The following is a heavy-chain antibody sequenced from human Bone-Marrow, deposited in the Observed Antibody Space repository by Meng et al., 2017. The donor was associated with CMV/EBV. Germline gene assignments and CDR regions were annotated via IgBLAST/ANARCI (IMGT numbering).Heavy chain of an antibody. CDR1: GNTFTGYC. Sequence: ASVKVSCKASGNTFTGYCMHWVRQAPGQGLEWMGWINPNSGGTNYAQKFQGRVTMTRDPSISTAYMELGRLRSDDTAVYYSARDSPPQRLALVGSWFDRWGQGTLVTVSS. CDR3: ARDSPPQRLALVGSWFDR. D-gene: IGHD3-3*02. CDR2: INPNSGGT. J-gene: IGHJ5*02. V-gene: IGHV1-2*02.